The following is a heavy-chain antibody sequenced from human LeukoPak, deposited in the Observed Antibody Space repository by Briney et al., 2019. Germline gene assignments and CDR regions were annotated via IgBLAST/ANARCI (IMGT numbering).Heavy chain of an antibody. Sequence: GASVKVSCKASGYTFTGYYMHWVRQAPGQGLEWMGWINPNSGGTNYAQKFQGRVTMTRDTSISTAYMELSRLRFDDTAVYYCARARRPGSSTSCYFYWGQGTLVTVSS. CDR3: ARARRPGSSTSCYFY. CDR1: GYTFTGYY. J-gene: IGHJ4*02. CDR2: INPNSGGT. D-gene: IGHD2-2*01. V-gene: IGHV1-2*02.